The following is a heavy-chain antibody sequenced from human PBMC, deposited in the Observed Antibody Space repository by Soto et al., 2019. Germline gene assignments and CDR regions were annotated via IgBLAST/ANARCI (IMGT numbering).Heavy chain of an antibody. CDR1: GYTLTAFY. Sequence: SVRFSGKASGYTLTAFYMTWVGQAPGQGMEWMGSINPNTGVTRHAKKFQARATMTRDTSINTASMEWSRLTSEDPAGYYCTSLRLHPWGQGTLVTVSS. J-gene: IGHJ5*02. CDR2: INPNTGVT. D-gene: IGHD6-25*01. V-gene: IGHV1-2*02. CDR3: TSLRLHP.